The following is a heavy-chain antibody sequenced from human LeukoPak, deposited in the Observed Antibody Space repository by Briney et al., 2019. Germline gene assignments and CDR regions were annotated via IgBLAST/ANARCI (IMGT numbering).Heavy chain of an antibody. CDR3: AKCILTGYYKGYMDV. CDR2: LGISGDYA. D-gene: IGHD3-9*01. CDR1: GFTLSSYA. V-gene: IGHV3-23*01. J-gene: IGHJ6*03. Sequence: GGSLRLSCVASGFTLSSYAVSWVRQAPGKGLQWVSSLGISGDYAWYADSVKGRFTISRDNSKNTLYLQMNSLRAEDTAVYYCAKCILTGYYKGYMDVWGKGTTVTISS.